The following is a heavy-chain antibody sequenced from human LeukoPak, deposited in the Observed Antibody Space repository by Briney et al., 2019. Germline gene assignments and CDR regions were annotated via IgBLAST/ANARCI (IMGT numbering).Heavy chain of an antibody. Sequence: PGGSLRLSCAPSGFTFSSYAMSRVRQAPGKGLEWVSAISGSGGSTYYADSVKGRFTISRDNSKNTLYLQMNSLRAEDTAVYYCAKAFDYYDSSGYFYWGQGTLVTVSS. D-gene: IGHD3-22*01. CDR3: AKAFDYYDSSGYFY. CDR2: ISGSGGST. V-gene: IGHV3-23*01. J-gene: IGHJ4*02. CDR1: GFTFSSYA.